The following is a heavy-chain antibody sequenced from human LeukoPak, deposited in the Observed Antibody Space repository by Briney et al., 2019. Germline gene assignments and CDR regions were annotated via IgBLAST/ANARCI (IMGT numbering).Heavy chain of an antibody. J-gene: IGHJ3*02. D-gene: IGHD6-13*01. CDR1: GLTFSTSG. CDR2: IGPTGSDR. CDR3: ARDSIRGRPLVAFDI. V-gene: IGHV3-21*06. Sequence: GGSLRLSCTASGLTFSTSGFNWVRQAPGKGLEWVASIGPTGSDRYHADSIKGRFTISRDNANNFLYLQMNSLRAEDTAVYYCARDSIRGRPLVAFDIWGQGTMVTVSS.